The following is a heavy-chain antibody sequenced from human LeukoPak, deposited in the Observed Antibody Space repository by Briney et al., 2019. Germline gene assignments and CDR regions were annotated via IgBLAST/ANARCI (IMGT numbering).Heavy chain of an antibody. CDR2: ISHDGSNA. D-gene: IGHD1-20*01. CDR3: VRDDNWAANGLDV. Sequence: GRSLRLSCGASGFTFNTYTMHWVRQAPGTGLEWVAIISHDGSNAYYADSVGGRFTISRDNSKNTLYLQMNSLRPEDTAVYYCVRDDNWAANGLDVWGQGTTVTVSS. J-gene: IGHJ6*02. CDR1: GFTFNTYT. V-gene: IGHV3-30-3*01.